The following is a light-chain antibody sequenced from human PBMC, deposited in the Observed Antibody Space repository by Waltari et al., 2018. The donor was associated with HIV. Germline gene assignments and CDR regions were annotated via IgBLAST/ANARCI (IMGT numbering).Light chain of an antibody. Sequence: QSALTQPASVSGSPGQSITISCTGSSSDIGYYKYVSWYQPHPGKVPKLMIFDVTNRPSGVSDRFSGSKSGNTASLTIAGLQAEDEADYYCSSYTRSSTWVFGGGTKLTVL. V-gene: IGLV2-14*03. CDR2: DVT. CDR3: SSYTRSSTWV. CDR1: SSDIGYYKY. J-gene: IGLJ3*02.